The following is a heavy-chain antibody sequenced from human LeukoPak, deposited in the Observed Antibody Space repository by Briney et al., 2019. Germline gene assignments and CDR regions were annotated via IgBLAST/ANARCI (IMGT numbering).Heavy chain of an antibody. J-gene: IGHJ4*02. CDR3: AVSDSSSFDY. Sequence: GASVKVSCKASGYTFTGYYMHWVRQAPGQGLEWMGWINPNSGGTNYAQKFQGRVTLTRDTSISTAYMDLSTLRSDDTAVYYCAVSDSSSFDYWGQGTLVTVSS. V-gene: IGHV1-2*02. CDR1: GYTFTGYY. D-gene: IGHD6-6*01. CDR2: INPNSGGT.